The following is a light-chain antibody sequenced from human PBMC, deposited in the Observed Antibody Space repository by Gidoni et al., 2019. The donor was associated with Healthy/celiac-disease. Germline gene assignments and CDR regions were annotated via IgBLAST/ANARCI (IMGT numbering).Light chain of an antibody. V-gene: IGKV1-9*01. CDR2: AAS. Sequence: DIQLTQSPSFLAASVADRVTITCLARQGISSYLAWYQQKPGKAPKLLIYAASTLQSGVPSRFSGSGSGTEFTLTISSLQPEDFATYYCKQLNSYPPTFGQGTRLEIK. CDR1: QGISSY. J-gene: IGKJ5*01. CDR3: KQLNSYPPT.